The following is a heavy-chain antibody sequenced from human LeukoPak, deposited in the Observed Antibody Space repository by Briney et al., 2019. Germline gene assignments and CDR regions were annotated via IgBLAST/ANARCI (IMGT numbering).Heavy chain of an antibody. V-gene: IGHV3-66*01. Sequence: GGSLRLSCAASGITVSSNYMSWVRQAPGKGLEWVSVIYSGGSTYYADSVKGRFTISRDNSKNTLYLQMNSLRAEDTAVYYCARDRGSGLDYWGQGTLVTVSS. CDR2: IYSGGST. CDR3: ARDRGSGLDY. J-gene: IGHJ4*02. D-gene: IGHD3-10*01. CDR1: GITVSSNY.